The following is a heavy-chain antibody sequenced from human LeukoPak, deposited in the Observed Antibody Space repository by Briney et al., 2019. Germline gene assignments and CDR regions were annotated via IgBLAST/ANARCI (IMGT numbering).Heavy chain of an antibody. Sequence: GGSLRLSCAASGFTFSSYSMNWVRQAPGKGLEWVSYISSSSTIYYADSVKGRFTISRDNAKNSLYLQMNSLRAEDTAVYYCARDRGGYENNWFDPWGQGTLVTVSS. CDR2: ISSSSTI. D-gene: IGHD5-24*01. CDR1: GFTFSSYS. V-gene: IGHV3-48*04. CDR3: ARDRGGYENNWFDP. J-gene: IGHJ5*02.